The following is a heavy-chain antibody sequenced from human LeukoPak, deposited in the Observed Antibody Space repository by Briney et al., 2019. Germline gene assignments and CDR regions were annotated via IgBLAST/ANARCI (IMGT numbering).Heavy chain of an antibody. V-gene: IGHV4-59*12. CDR2: IHYSGST. J-gene: IGHJ4*02. CDR3: ARDRGPYSGYDSYYFDY. D-gene: IGHD5-12*01. Sequence: PSETLSLTCTVSGGSISSYYWSWIRQPPGKGLEWIGYIHYSGSTYYNPYLKSRVTISVDTSKNQFSLKLSSVTAADTAVYYCARDRGPYSGYDSYYFDYWGQGTLVTVSS. CDR1: GGSISSYY.